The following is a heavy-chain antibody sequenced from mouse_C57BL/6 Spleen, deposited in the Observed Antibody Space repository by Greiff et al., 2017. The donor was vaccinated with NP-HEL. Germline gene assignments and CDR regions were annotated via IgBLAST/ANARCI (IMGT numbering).Heavy chain of an antibody. CDR3: ASFITTVVATPYFDY. Sequence: VQLKESGAELVKPGASVKLSCTASGFNIKDYYMHWVKQRTEQGLEWIGRIDPEDGETKYAPKFQGKATITADTSSNTAYLQLSSLTSEDTAVYYCASFITTVVATPYFDYWGQGTTLTVSS. CDR2: IDPEDGET. D-gene: IGHD1-1*01. J-gene: IGHJ2*01. CDR1: GFNIKDYY. V-gene: IGHV14-2*01.